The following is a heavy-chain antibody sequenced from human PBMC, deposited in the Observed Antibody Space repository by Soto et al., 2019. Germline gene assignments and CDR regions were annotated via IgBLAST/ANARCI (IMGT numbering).Heavy chain of an antibody. D-gene: IGHD3-22*01. CDR3: ARGRSTSGYPNFDP. CDR2: IYDSGST. Sequence: QLQLQESGSGQVKPSQTLSLTCAVSGGSITTGDYSWNWIRQPPGRGLEWVGCIYDSGSTYYNPSLKSRATISVDRSKNHFYRKLNSVTAADTAVYYCARGRSTSGYPNFDPWGQGTLVTVSS. V-gene: IGHV4-30-2*01. CDR1: GGSITTGDYS. J-gene: IGHJ5*02.